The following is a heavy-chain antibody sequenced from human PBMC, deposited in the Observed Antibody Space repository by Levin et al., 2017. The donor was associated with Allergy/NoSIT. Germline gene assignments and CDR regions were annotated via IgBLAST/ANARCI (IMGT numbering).Heavy chain of an antibody. J-gene: IGHJ4*02. D-gene: IGHD2-15*01. CDR3: ARHKMNCSGGSCYSGPIDY. Sequence: AASVKVSCKASGYSFSSYWIGWVRQMPGKGLEWMGIIYPGDSDNRYSPSFQGQVTISADKSISTAYVQWSSLKASDTAMYYCARHKMNCSGGSCYSGPIDYWGQGTLVTVSS. CDR2: IYPGDSDN. V-gene: IGHV5-51*01. CDR1: GYSFSSYW.